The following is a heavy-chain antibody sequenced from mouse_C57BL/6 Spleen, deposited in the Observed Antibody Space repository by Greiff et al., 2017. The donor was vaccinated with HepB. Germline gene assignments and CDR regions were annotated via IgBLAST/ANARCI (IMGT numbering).Heavy chain of an antibody. Sequence: DVKLVESGGGLVQPGGSLSLSCAASGFTFTDYYMSWVRQPPGKALEWLGFIRNKANGYTTEYSASVKGRFTISSDNSQRVLYLQMSALRAEDSASYYCERYIGYVYLWYLCVWGREAAVPVSS. D-gene: IGHD1-1*01. CDR3: ERYIGYVYLWYLCV. CDR2: IRNKANGYTT. CDR1: GFTFTDYY. V-gene: IGHV7-3*01. J-gene: IGHJ1*03.